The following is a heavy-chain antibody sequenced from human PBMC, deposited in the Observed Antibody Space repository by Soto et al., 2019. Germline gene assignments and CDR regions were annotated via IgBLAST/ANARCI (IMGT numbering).Heavy chain of an antibody. CDR1: GFTFSSYA. CDR2: ISSSSDNT. V-gene: IGHV3-23*01. D-gene: IGHD5-12*01. J-gene: IGHJ5*02. CDR3: AKAGYGSDVLWWFGP. Sequence: PGGSLRLSCAASGFTFSSYAMSWVRQAPGRGLEWVSAISSSSDNTYYADSVKGRFTISRDNSKNTLYLQMNSLRAEDMAIYYCAKAGYGSDVLWWFGPWGLGTLVTVSS.